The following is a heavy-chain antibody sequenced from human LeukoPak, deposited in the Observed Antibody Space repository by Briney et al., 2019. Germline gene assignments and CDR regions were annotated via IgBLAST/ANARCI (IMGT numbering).Heavy chain of an antibody. CDR2: ISSSSSYI. J-gene: IGHJ4*02. CDR3: ARGVSGDTADY. Sequence: GGSLRLSCAASGFTFTSYDMNWVRQAPGKGLEWVSSISSSSSYIYYADSVKGRFTISRDNAKNSLYLQMNSLRAEDTAVYYCARGVSGDTADYWGQGTLVTVSS. V-gene: IGHV3-21*01. CDR1: GFTFTSYD. D-gene: IGHD5-18*01.